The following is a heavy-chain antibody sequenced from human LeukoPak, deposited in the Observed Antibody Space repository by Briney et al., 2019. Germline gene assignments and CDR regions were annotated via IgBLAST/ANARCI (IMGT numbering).Heavy chain of an antibody. D-gene: IGHD3-22*01. V-gene: IGHV3-33*01. J-gene: IGHJ4*02. Sequence: GGSLRLSCAASGFTFSSYGMHWVRQAPGKGLEWVAVIWYDGSNKYYADSVKGRFTISRDNSKNTLYLQMNSPRAEDTAVYYCAREAYYDSSGYPLDYWGQGTLVTVSS. CDR1: GFTFSSYG. CDR2: IWYDGSNK. CDR3: AREAYYDSSGYPLDY.